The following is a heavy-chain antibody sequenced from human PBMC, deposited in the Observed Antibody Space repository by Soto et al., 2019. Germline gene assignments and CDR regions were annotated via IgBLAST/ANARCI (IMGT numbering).Heavy chain of an antibody. Sequence: QVQLQESGPGLVKPSQTLSLTCTVSGGSISSGGYYWRWIRQHPGKGLEWIGYIYYSGCTYYNPSLKSRVTRSGDTAKNQFSLKLSSVTAADTAVYYCARVVVNWANCSGGSCYSSKIDYWGQGTLVTVSS. V-gene: IGHV4-31*03. D-gene: IGHD2-15*01. CDR1: GGSISSGGYY. CDR3: ARVVVNWANCSGGSCYSSKIDY. CDR2: IYYSGCT. J-gene: IGHJ4*02.